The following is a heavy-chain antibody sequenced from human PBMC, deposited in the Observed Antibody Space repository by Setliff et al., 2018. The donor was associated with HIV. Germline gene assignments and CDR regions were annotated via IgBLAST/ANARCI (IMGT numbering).Heavy chain of an antibody. Sequence: ETLSLTCVVSGYSISSSYWWGWIRQPPGKGLEWIGWIGYIYKGGSTYYNPSLKGRVTMSEDTSKNQFSLKLRSVTAVDTAVYYCARSALWFGEADWYFDLWGRGTLVTVSS. V-gene: IGHV4-28*01. D-gene: IGHD3-10*01. CDR2: IYKGGST. CDR1: GYSISSSYW. J-gene: IGHJ2*01. CDR3: ARSALWFGEADWYFDL.